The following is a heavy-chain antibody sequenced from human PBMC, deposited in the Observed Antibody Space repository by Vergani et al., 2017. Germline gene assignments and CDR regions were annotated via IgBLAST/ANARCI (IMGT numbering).Heavy chain of an antibody. V-gene: IGHV4-59*01. J-gene: IGHJ4*02. CDR3: ARRPSMMRLPYFDY. D-gene: IGHD5-18*01. CDR1: GGSISSYY. Sequence: QVQLQESGPGLLKPSETLSLTCTVSGGSISSYYWSWLRQPPGKGLEWIGYIYYSGSTNYNPSLKSRVTISVDTSKNQFSLKLSSVTAADTAVYYCARRPSMMRLPYFDYWGQGTLVTVSS. CDR2: IYYSGST.